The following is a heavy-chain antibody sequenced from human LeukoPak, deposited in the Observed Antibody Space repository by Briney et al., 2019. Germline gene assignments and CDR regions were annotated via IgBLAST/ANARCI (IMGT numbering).Heavy chain of an antibody. D-gene: IGHD5-18*01. CDR1: GGSISSYY. V-gene: IGHV4-59*06. CDR2: IYYSGST. CDR3: ARVMRSYSYAPGYFDY. J-gene: IGHJ4*02. Sequence: SETLSLTCTVSGGSISSYYWSWIRQPPGKGLEWIGYIYYSGSTYYNPSLKSRVTISVDTSKNQFSLKLSSVTAADTAVYYCARVMRSYSYAPGYFDYWGQGTLVTVSS.